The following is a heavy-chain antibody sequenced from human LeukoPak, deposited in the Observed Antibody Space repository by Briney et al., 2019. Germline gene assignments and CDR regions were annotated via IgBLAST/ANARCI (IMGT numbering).Heavy chain of an antibody. D-gene: IGHD3-22*01. V-gene: IGHV3-23*01. CDR1: GFTFSSYA. Sequence: GGSLRLSCAASGFTFSSYAMSWVRQAPGKGLEWGSSISGSGGSTHHADSVKGRFTISRDKTKNTLYLQMNSLRAEDTAVYYCAKSAYYDASGYYREYYFDYWGQGTLVTVSS. J-gene: IGHJ4*02. CDR3: AKSAYYDASGYYREYYFDY. CDR2: ISGSGGST.